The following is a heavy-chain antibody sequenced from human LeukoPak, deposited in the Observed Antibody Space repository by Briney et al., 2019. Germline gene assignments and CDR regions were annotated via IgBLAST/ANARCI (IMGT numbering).Heavy chain of an antibody. CDR2: ISYDGSNK. J-gene: IGHJ5*02. V-gene: IGHV3-30*18. D-gene: IGHD1-1*01. CDR3: AKDSQTGTLSA. Sequence: PGRSLRLSCAAPGFTFSSYGMHWVRQAPGKGLEWVAVISYDGSNKYYADSVKGRFTISRDNSKNTLYLQMNSLRAEDTAVYYCAKDSQTGTLSAWGQGTLVTVSS. CDR1: GFTFSSYG.